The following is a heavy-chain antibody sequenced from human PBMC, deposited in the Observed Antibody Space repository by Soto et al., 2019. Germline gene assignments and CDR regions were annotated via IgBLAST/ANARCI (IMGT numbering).Heavy chain of an antibody. J-gene: IGHJ4*02. V-gene: IGHV4-39*01. Sequence: QLQLQESGPGLVKPSETLSLTCTVSGGSISSSSYYWGWIRQPPGKGLEWIGCIYYSGSTYYNPSLKSRVTISVDTSKNQFSLKLSSVTAADTAVYYCARLWFGELLYWRAPYYFDYWGQGTLVTVSS. CDR3: ARLWFGELLYWRAPYYFDY. CDR2: IYYSGST. CDR1: GGSISSSSYY. D-gene: IGHD3-10*01.